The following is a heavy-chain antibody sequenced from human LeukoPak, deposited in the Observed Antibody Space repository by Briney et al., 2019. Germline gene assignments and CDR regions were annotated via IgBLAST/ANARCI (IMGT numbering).Heavy chain of an antibody. CDR2: VNPNSGAT. J-gene: IGHJ5*02. Sequence: ASVKVSCKASGYTFTGYYMHWVRQAPGRGLEWMGWVNPNSGATKYAQKFQGRVTMTRDTSISTAYLEVSRLRFDDTAVYYCARDGGWYQLLWWFDPWGQGTLVTVSS. CDR1: GYTFTGYY. D-gene: IGHD2-2*01. V-gene: IGHV1-2*02. CDR3: ARDGGWYQLLWWFDP.